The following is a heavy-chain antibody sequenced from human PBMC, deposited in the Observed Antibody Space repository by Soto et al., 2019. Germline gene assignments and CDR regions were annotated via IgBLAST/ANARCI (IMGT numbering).Heavy chain of an antibody. J-gene: IGHJ4*02. CDR3: PRAAPRYCSGGSCYCAREY. D-gene: IGHD2-15*01. Sequence: SETLSLTCAVYGGSFSGYYWSWIRQPPGKGLEWIGEIKHSGSTNYNPSLKSRVTISVDTSKNQFSLKLSSVTAADTAVYYCPRAAPRYCSGGSCYCAREYWGQGTRVRVS. V-gene: IGHV4-34*01. CDR2: IKHSGST. CDR1: GGSFSGYY.